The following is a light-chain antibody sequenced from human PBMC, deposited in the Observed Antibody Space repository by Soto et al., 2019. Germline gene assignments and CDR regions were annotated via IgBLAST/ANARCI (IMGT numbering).Light chain of an antibody. CDR2: DVT. CDR1: GSDIGGYNY. J-gene: IGLJ1*01. V-gene: IGLV2-14*03. CDR3: NSYRASSTTHDV. Sequence: QSALTQPASLSGSPGQSITISCTGTGSDIGGYNYVSWYQQHPGKAPKLIIHDVTNRPSGVSDRFFGSKSGNTASLTISGLQAEDEADYYCNSYRASSTTHDVFGTGTKLTVL.